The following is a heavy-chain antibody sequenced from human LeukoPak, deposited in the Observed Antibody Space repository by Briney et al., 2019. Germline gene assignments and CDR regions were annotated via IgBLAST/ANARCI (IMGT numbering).Heavy chain of an antibody. V-gene: IGHV3-23*01. Sequence: GGTLRLSCAASGFTFSSYYMHWVRQAPGRGLERVSGIGGSGGSTNYADSVKGRFTISRDNSKNTLYLQMNSLRAEDSAAYYCAKLVGTSASDYWGQGTLVTVSS. CDR3: AKLVGTSASDY. J-gene: IGHJ4*02. CDR1: GFTFSSYY. D-gene: IGHD1-26*01. CDR2: IGGSGGST.